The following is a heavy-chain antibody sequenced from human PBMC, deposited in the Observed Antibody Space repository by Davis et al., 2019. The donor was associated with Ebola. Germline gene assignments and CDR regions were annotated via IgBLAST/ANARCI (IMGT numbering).Heavy chain of an antibody. CDR2: INHSGLT. CDR3: ARGPSGYCYS. J-gene: IGHJ4*02. V-gene: IGHV4-34*01. D-gene: IGHD2-21*01. CDR1: GGSFSGNY. Sequence: MPSETLSLTCAVYGGSFSGNYWTWIRQPPGKGLEWIGEINHSGLTNYNPSLKSRLTMSLDTSKNQFSLKLNSVTAADTAVYYCARGPSGYCYSWGQGTLVTVSS.